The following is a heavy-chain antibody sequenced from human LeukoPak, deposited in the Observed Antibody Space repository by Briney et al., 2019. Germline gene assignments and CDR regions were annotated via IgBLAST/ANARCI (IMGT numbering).Heavy chain of an antibody. Sequence: ASVKVSCKASGYSLTSFDINWVRQGSGQGLEWMGWINPKRGNTGYAPTFQGRVTITRDTSIDTAFMELSSLRPDDTAVYYCARGGSSSSYYNNYGMDVWGQGTTITVSS. CDR2: INPKRGNT. CDR1: GYSLTSFD. J-gene: IGHJ6*02. V-gene: IGHV1-8*01. D-gene: IGHD6-13*01. CDR3: ARGGSSSSYYNNYGMDV.